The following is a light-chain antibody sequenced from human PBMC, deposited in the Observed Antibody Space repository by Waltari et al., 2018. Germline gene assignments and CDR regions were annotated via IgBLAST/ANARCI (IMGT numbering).Light chain of an antibody. CDR2: KDN. CDR3: QSSDSIETWV. Sequence: SYELTHPPSVSVSPGQTARITCSGDAMPKQYAHWYQQKPGQAPVLIIYKDNERPSGIPERFSGSTSGTTVTLTISGVQAEDEADYYCQSSDSIETWVFGGGTKLTVL. J-gene: IGLJ3*02. V-gene: IGLV3-25*03. CDR1: AMPKQY.